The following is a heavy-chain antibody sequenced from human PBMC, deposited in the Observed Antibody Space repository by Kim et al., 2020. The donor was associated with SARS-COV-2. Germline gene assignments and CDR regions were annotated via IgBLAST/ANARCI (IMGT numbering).Heavy chain of an antibody. CDR2: IYYSGSS. Sequence: SETLSLTCTVSGGSISSSSYYWGWIRQPPGKGLEWIGSIYYSGSSYYNPSLKSRVTISVDTSKNQFSLKLSSVTAADTAVYYCARDSSSWYYYCGQGTLVTVSS. J-gene: IGHJ4*02. CDR3: ARDSSSWYYY. D-gene: IGHD6-13*01. V-gene: IGHV4-39*07. CDR1: GGSISSSSYY.